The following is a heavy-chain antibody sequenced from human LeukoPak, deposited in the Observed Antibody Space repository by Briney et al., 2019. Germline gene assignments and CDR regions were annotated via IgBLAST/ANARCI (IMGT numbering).Heavy chain of an antibody. V-gene: IGHV3-30*02. J-gene: IGHJ4*02. Sequence: GGSLRLSCAASGFTFSNYGMHWVRQAPGKGLEWVAFIRYDGNNKYYADSVKGRFTISRDNSKKTLYLEMNSLRAEDTAVYYCARECSGYYCGLDYWGQGTLVTVSS. D-gene: IGHD3-22*01. CDR1: GFTFSNYG. CDR3: ARECSGYYCGLDY. CDR2: IRYDGNNK.